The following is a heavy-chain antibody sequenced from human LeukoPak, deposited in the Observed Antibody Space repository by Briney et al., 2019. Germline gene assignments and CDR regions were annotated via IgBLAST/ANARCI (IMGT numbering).Heavy chain of an antibody. Sequence: SETLSLTCAVSGYSISSGYYWGWIRQPPGKGLEWIGSIYSGSTYNNPSLKSRVTISVDTSKNQFSLKLSSVTAADTAVYYCVRIYCSSTTCYPDNWGQGTLVAVSS. CDR3: VRIYCSSTTCYPDN. CDR2: IYSGST. V-gene: IGHV4-38-2*01. D-gene: IGHD2-2*01. CDR1: GYSISSGYY. J-gene: IGHJ4*02.